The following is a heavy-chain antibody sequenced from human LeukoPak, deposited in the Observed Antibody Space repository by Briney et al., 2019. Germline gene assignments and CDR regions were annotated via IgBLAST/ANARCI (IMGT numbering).Heavy chain of an antibody. D-gene: IGHD3-10*01. J-gene: IGHJ3*02. Sequence: GASVKVSCKASGYIFIGYYIHWVRQAPGQGLEWMGWINPNSGGTNYAQKFQGRVTMTRDTSISTAYMELSRLRSDDTAVYYCARDKSRDYYGSGSYETDAFDIWGQGTMVTVSS. CDR2: INPNSGGT. CDR1: GYIFIGYY. V-gene: IGHV1-2*02. CDR3: ARDKSRDYYGSGSYETDAFDI.